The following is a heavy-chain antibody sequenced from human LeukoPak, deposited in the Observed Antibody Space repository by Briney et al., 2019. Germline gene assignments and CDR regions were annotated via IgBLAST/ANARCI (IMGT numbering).Heavy chain of an antibody. J-gene: IGHJ4*02. CDR1: GFTFDDYA. CDR3: AKDTSALIAAAGKWGFDY. CDR2: ISWNSGSI. Sequence: GRSLRLSCAASGFTFDDYAMHWVRQAPGKGLEWVSGISWNSGSIGYADSVKGRFTISRDNAKNSLYLQMNSLRAEDMALYYCAKDTSALIAAAGKWGFDYWGQGTLVTASS. V-gene: IGHV3-9*03. D-gene: IGHD6-13*01.